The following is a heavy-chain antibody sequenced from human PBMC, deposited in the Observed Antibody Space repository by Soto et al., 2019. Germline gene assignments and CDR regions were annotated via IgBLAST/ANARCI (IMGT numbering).Heavy chain of an antibody. V-gene: IGHV3-23*01. Sequence: PGGSLRLSCAASGFTFSSYAMSWVRQAPGKGLEWVSAISGSGGSTYYADSVKGRFTISRDNSRDTLYLQMNSLRAEDTAAYYCAKEWALMATIFLDYWGQGTLVTVSS. CDR2: ISGSGGST. J-gene: IGHJ4*02. CDR1: GFTFSSYA. D-gene: IGHD5-12*01. CDR3: AKEWALMATIFLDY.